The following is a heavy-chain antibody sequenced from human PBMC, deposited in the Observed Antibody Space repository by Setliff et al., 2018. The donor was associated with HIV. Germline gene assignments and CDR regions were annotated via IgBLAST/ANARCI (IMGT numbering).Heavy chain of an antibody. D-gene: IGHD3-10*01. CDR1: GYTFTSYG. V-gene: IGHV1-18*01. J-gene: IGHJ3*01. CDR3: ARDNEAIGWFGDRPDHILLF. Sequence: EASVKVSCKASGYTFTSYGISWVRQAPGQGLEWMGWINAYNGNTNFAQKLQGRVTMTSDTSTSTAYLELRSLSSDDTAVYYCARDNEAIGWFGDRPDHILLFWGQGTMVTVSS. CDR2: INAYNGNT.